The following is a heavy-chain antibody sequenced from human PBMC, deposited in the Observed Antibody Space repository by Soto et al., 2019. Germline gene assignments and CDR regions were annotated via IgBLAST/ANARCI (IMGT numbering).Heavy chain of an antibody. CDR1: GFTFSSYG. Sequence: QVQLVESGGGVVQPGRSLRLSCAASGFTFSSYGMHWVRQAPGKGLEWVAVISYDGSNKYYADSVKGRFTISRDNSKNKLYLQMNSLRAEDTAVYYCAKDGLISGLEATAAPFIDYWGQGTLVTVSS. V-gene: IGHV3-30*18. J-gene: IGHJ4*02. CDR3: AKDGLISGLEATAAPFIDY. D-gene: IGHD1-26*01. CDR2: ISYDGSNK.